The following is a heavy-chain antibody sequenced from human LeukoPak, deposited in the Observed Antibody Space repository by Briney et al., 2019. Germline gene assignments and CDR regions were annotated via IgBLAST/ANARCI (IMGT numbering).Heavy chain of an antibody. V-gene: IGHV3-30*18. CDR2: ISYDGGNK. J-gene: IGHJ4*02. CDR3: AKVDTSPGVYHFDY. CDR1: GFTFSSYG. D-gene: IGHD2-2*01. Sequence: GRSLRLSCAASGFTFSSYGMHWVRQAPGKGLEWVAVISYDGGNKYYADSVKGRFTISRDNSKNTLYLQMNSLRAEDTAVYYCAKVDTSPGVYHFDYWGQGTLVTVSS.